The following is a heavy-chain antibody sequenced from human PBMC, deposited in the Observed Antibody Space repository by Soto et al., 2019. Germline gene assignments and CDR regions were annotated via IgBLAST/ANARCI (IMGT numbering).Heavy chain of an antibody. CDR2: IIPILGTA. J-gene: IGHJ3*02. Sequence: SVKVSCKASGGTFSSYAISWVRQAPGQGLEWMGGIIPILGTANYAQKFQGRVTITADKSTSTAYMELSSLRSEDTAVYYCASVGAFCGGDCYSPFDIWGQGTMVTISS. V-gene: IGHV1-69*10. CDR1: GGTFSSYA. D-gene: IGHD2-21*02. CDR3: ASVGAFCGGDCYSPFDI.